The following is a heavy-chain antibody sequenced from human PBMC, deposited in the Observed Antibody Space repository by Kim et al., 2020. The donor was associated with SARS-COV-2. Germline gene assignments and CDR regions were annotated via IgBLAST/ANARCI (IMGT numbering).Heavy chain of an antibody. CDR3: ARRYSGYDLPDY. V-gene: IGHV3-74*01. D-gene: IGHD5-12*01. CDR2: INTDGSST. CDR1: GFTFSNYW. J-gene: IGHJ4*02. Sequence: GGSLRLSCAASGFTFSNYWMHWVRQAPGKGLVWVSRINTDGSSTTYADSVKGRFTISRDNAKNTLYLQMNSLIAEDTAVYYCARRYSGYDLPDYWGQGTLVTVSS.